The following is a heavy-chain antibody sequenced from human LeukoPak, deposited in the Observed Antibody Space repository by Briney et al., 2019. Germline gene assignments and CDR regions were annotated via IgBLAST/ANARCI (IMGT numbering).Heavy chain of an antibody. CDR2: ISGSDSTI. CDR1: GFTFSDYY. CDR3: AKVHYYDSSGYPGDY. D-gene: IGHD3-22*01. V-gene: IGHV3-11*04. J-gene: IGHJ4*02. Sequence: PGGSLRLSCAASGFTFSDYYMSWIRQAPGKGLEWVSYISGSDSTIYYADSVKGRFTLSRDNAKNSLYLQMNSLRAEDTAVYYCAKVHYYDSSGYPGDYWGQGTLVTVSS.